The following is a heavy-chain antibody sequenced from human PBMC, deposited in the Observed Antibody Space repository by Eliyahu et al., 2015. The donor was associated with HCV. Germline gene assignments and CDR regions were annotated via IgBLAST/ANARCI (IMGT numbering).Heavy chain of an antibody. V-gene: IGHV3-64D*06. CDR3: VQDGKWDRQEFDH. J-gene: IGHJ4*02. CDR2: IGTNGDST. Sequence: DVQLVESGXXXVQPGXSLRLXXSASGFTFSRYAMHWVRQAXGKGLKYVSAIGTNGDSTYYADSVKGRFTISRDNFKNTLYLHMNSLRTEDTAVYYCVQDGKWDRQEFDHWGQGTLVAVSS. CDR1: GFTFSRYA. D-gene: IGHD1-26*01.